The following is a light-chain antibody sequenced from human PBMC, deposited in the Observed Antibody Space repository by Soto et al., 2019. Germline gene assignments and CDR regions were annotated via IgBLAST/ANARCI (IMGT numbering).Light chain of an antibody. J-gene: IGKJ1*01. CDR1: QSISSY. CDR3: QQSYSTPWT. Sequence: DIPMTQSPSSLSASVGDRVTITCRASQSISSYLNWYQQKPGKATKLLMYAASTLQSGVPSRFSGSGSGTDFTLTISSLQPEDFATYYCQQSYSTPWTFGQGTKVEIK. V-gene: IGKV1-39*01. CDR2: AAS.